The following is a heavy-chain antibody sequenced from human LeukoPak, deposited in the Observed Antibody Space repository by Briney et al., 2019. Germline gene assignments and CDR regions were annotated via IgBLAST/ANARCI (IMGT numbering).Heavy chain of an antibody. V-gene: IGHV3-9*01. Sequence: GRSLRLSCAASGFTFDDYALHWVRQAPGKGLEWVAGISWNSGSIGYADSVQGRFTISSDNAKNSLYLQMNSLRAEDTAGYYCSKHLYSSSYWGQGTLVTVSS. D-gene: IGHD6-6*01. CDR3: SKHLYSSSY. CDR2: ISWNSGSI. J-gene: IGHJ4*02. CDR1: GFTFDDYA.